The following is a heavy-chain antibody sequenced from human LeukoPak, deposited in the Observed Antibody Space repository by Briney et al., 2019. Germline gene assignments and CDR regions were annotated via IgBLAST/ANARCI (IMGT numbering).Heavy chain of an antibody. CDR3: ARHTRQQLVPDY. CDR1: GGSINSYY. Sequence: SETLSLTCSVSGGSINSYYWSWIRQPPGKGLEWIGYIYYSGSTNYNPSLKSRVTVSVDTSNNLFSLKLSSVTAADTAIYYCARHTRQQLVPDYWGRGTLVTVSS. CDR2: IYYSGST. V-gene: IGHV4-59*08. D-gene: IGHD6-13*01. J-gene: IGHJ4*02.